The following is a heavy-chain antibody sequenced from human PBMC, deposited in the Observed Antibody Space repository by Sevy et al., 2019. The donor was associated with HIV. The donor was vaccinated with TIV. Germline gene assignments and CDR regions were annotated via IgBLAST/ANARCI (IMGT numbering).Heavy chain of an antibody. V-gene: IGHV4-34*01. Sequence: SETLSLTCAVSGVSFSDYYWAWVRQPPGKGLEWIGKVSQSGRANYNPSLRSRVIMSLDTSNNQFSLKLTSVTAADTAMYYCARGPLFSPEYCSGGACPTIDYWSQGTRVTVSS. J-gene: IGHJ4*02. D-gene: IGHD2-15*01. CDR3: ARGPLFSPEYCSGGACPTIDY. CDR1: GVSFSDYY. CDR2: VSQSGRA.